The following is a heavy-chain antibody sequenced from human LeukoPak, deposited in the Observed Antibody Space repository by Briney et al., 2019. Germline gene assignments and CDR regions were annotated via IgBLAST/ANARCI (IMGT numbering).Heavy chain of an antibody. J-gene: IGHJ4*01. D-gene: IGHD2-2*01. V-gene: IGHV3-30*01. CDR1: GLTVSGYG. CDR3: ARRTGDTRYCSGYSCFAPDY. Sequence: GGPLPLFSAPSGLTVSGYGMNWVRQAPGKGLKWVAGISNGGNEFYSDSVKGRFTISRDTSKNTLSLQMNSLRAEDTAVYYCARRTGDTRYCSGYSCFAPDYWGHGTLVIVSS. CDR2: ISNGGNE.